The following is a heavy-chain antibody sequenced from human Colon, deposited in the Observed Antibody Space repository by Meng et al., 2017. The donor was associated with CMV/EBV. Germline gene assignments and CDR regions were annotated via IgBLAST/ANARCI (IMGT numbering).Heavy chain of an antibody. CDR3: ARDRLTAMVKGGWFDP. J-gene: IGHJ5*02. CDR2: TYYRSKWYN. CDR1: GDSVSSNSAA. V-gene: IGHV6-1*01. Sequence: QVQLQQSGPGLVKPSXTLSLPCAISGDSVSSNSAAWNWIRQSPSRGLEWLGRTYYRSKWYNDYAVSVKSRITINPDTSKNQFSLQLNSVTPEDTAVYYCARDRLTAMVKGGWFDPWDQGTQVTVSS. D-gene: IGHD5-18*01.